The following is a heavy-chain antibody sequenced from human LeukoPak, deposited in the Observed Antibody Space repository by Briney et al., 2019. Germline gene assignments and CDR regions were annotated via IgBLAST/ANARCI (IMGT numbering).Heavy chain of an antibody. D-gene: IGHD4-17*01. J-gene: IGHJ4*02. CDR1: GYTFTSYG. V-gene: IGHV1-18*01. Sequence: PSVKVSCKASGYTFTSYGISFVRQAPGQEREWMGWISAYNGNTNYAQNLHGRVTMTTDTSTSTTYMELRSLSSADKAVSYCATALSTVNTWVIYWGQGTLVTVSS. CDR3: ATALSTVNTWVIY. CDR2: ISAYNGNT.